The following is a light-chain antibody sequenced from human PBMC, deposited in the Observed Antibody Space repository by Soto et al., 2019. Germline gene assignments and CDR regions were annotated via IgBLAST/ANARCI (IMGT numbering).Light chain of an antibody. CDR1: QSVSSY. CDR2: EAS. Sequence: EIVLTQSPATLSMSPGERATLSCRASQSVSSYLAWYQQKPGQPPRLLIYEASNRASGLPARFSGSGSGTDFTLTISSLEPEDFAVYYCQQRSDWPTFGGGTKVEIK. J-gene: IGKJ4*01. CDR3: QQRSDWPT. V-gene: IGKV3-11*01.